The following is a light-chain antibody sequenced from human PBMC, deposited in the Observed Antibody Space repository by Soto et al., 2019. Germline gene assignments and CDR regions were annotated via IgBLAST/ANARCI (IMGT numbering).Light chain of an antibody. CDR2: SNN. J-gene: IGLJ1*01. Sequence: QSVLTQPPSASGTPGQRVTISCSGSNSNIGSNTVNWYQQLPGTAPKLLIFSNNQRPSGVPDRFSASKSGTSASLAISGLQSEDEADYSCAAWDDSLNGCVFGTGTKLTVL. CDR3: AAWDDSLNGCV. V-gene: IGLV1-44*01. CDR1: NSNIGSNT.